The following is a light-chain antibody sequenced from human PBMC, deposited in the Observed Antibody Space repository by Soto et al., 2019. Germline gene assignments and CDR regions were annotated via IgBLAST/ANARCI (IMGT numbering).Light chain of an antibody. Sequence: SSELTQSPSVSVAPGKTATITCGGNNIGGKSVHWYLQKTGQAPVLVMSFDSDRPSGIPERFSGSNSGNTATLTITRVEAGDEADYYCQVWDSSSEHYVFGSGTKLTVL. CDR3: QVWDSSSEHYV. CDR2: FDS. CDR1: NIGGKS. J-gene: IGLJ1*01. V-gene: IGLV3-21*01.